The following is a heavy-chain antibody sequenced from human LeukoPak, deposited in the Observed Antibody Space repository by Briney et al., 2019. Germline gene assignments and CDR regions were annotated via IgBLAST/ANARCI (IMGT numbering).Heavy chain of an antibody. CDR2: INHSGST. V-gene: IGHV4-34*01. Sequence: SETLSLTCAVYGGSFSGYYWSWIRQPPGKGLEWIGEINHSGSTNYNPSLKSRVTISVDTSKNQFSLKLSSVTAADTAVYYCAREIRPMSYYYDSSGHMDYWGQGTLVTVSS. CDR1: GGSFSGYY. J-gene: IGHJ4*02. D-gene: IGHD3-22*01. CDR3: AREIRPMSYYYDSSGHMDY.